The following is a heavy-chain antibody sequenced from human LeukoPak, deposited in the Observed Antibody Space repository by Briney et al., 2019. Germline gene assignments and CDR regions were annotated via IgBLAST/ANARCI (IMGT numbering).Heavy chain of an antibody. J-gene: IGHJ3*02. CDR2: IYYSGST. CDR3: AIEDSTSRTGAFDI. CDR1: GGSISSYY. V-gene: IGHV4-59*01. D-gene: IGHD2-2*01. Sequence: SETLSLTCTVSGGSISSYYWSWIRQPPGKGLEWIGYIYYSGSTNYNPSLKSRVTISVDTSKNQFSLKLSSVTAADTAVYYCAIEDSTSRTGAFDIWGQGTMVTVSS.